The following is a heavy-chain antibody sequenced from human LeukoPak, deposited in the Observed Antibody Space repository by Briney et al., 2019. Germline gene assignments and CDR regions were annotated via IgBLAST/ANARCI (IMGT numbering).Heavy chain of an antibody. D-gene: IGHD2-15*01. CDR1: GFRFSDSW. CDR3: ARQCSGGSCYDAFDI. J-gene: IGHJ3*02. Sequence: GGSLRLSCAASGFRFSDSWMHWVRQAPGKGLEWVSLISWDGGSTYYADSVKGRFTISRDNSKNSLYLQMNSLRTEDTALYYCARQCSGGSCYDAFDIWGQGTMVTVSS. V-gene: IGHV3-43*01. CDR2: ISWDGGST.